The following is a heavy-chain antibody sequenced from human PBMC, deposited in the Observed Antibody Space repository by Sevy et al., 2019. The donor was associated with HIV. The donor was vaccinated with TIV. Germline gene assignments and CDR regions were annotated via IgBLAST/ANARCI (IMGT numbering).Heavy chain of an antibody. CDR1: GYSFTNYW. Sequence: GESLKISCKASGYSFTNYWIAWVRQVPGKGLEWMGLIYPGDSDSRYSPSFQGQVIISADKSISTGYLQWSSLKASDTAMYYCASPIAVARTRAAFDVWGQGTGVTVSS. D-gene: IGHD6-19*01. CDR3: ASPIAVARTRAAFDV. V-gene: IGHV5-51*01. CDR2: IYPGDSDS. J-gene: IGHJ3*01.